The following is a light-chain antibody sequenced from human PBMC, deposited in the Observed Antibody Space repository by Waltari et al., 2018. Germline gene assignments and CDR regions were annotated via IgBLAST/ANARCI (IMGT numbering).Light chain of an antibody. V-gene: IGLV1-47*01. Sequence: QSVLTQPPSASGTPGQRVTISCSGSSSNIGSSYVYWYPQVPGTAPKLLIYRNNQRPSGVPDRFSGSKSGTSASLAISGLRSGDEADYYCEAWDDSLSVLVFGGGTKVTVL. CDR2: RNN. CDR1: SSNIGSSY. J-gene: IGLJ3*02. CDR3: EAWDDSLSVLV.